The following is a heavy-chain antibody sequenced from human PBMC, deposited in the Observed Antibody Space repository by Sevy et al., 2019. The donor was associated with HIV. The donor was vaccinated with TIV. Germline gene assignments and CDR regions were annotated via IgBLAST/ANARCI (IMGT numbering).Heavy chain of an antibody. J-gene: IGHJ4*02. D-gene: IGHD5-18*01. CDR2: INSDESST. CDR3: ARGILTAPRSSFDF. Sequence: GGSLRLSCAVSGFTFSSHWMHWVRQAPGKGLVWVSRINSDESSTNYADSVRGRFTISRDNPKNTLYLQMNSLRADDTAVYYCARGILTAPRSSFDFWGQGALVTVSS. V-gene: IGHV3-74*01. CDR1: GFTFSSHW.